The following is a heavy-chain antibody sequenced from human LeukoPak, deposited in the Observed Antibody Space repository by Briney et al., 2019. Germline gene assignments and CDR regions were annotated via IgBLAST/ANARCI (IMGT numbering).Heavy chain of an antibody. V-gene: IGHV3-21*01. D-gene: IGHD2-2*02. CDR3: ARDLPSSYTPYFDY. CDR2: ISSSSSYI. Sequence: GGSLRLSCAASGFTFGAYTINWVRQAPGKGLEWVSSISSSSSYIYYADSVKGRFTISRDNAKNSLYLQMNSLRAEDTAVYYCARDLPSSYTPYFDYWGQGTLVTVSS. J-gene: IGHJ4*02. CDR1: GFTFGAYT.